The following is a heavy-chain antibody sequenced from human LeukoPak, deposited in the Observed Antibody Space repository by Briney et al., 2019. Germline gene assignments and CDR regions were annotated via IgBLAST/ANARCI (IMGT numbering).Heavy chain of an antibody. V-gene: IGHV4-39*07. CDR3: ARVRSSGPVRAFEYFQH. J-gene: IGHJ1*01. D-gene: IGHD3-22*01. CDR2: IYYSGST. Sequence: PSETLSLTCTVSGGSISSSSYYWGWIRQPPGKGLEWIGSIYYSGSTYYNPSLKSRVTISVDTSKNQFSLKLSPVTAADTAVYYCARVRSSGPVRAFEYFQHWGQGTLVTVSS. CDR1: GGSISSSSYY.